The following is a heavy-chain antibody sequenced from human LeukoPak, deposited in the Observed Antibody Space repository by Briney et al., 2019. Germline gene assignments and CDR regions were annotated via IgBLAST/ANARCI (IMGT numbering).Heavy chain of an antibody. V-gene: IGHV4-59*08. D-gene: IGHD6-19*01. CDR2: IYYTGGT. J-gene: IGHJ4*02. CDR1: GGSIGSDY. Sequence: SETLSLTCTVSGGSIGSDYWTWLRQPPGKGLEYIGYIYYTGGTNYNPSLNSRVTISVDTSKNQFSLKLSSLTAADTAVYFCAKYGNSGWVIDNWGQGTLVTVSS. CDR3: AKYGNSGWVIDN.